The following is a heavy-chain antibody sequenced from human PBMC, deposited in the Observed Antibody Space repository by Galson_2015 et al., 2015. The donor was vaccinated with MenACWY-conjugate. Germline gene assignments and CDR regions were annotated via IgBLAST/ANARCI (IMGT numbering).Heavy chain of an antibody. Sequence: SLRLSCAASGFSFSTCAMRWVRQAPGKGLEWVSSISGGGGNTYYADFVKGRFTISRDNSKNTLYLQINSLRAEDTALYYCAKDPHAPATITHDAFDLWGQGTMVTVAS. D-gene: IGHD2-2*01. J-gene: IGHJ3*01. CDR2: ISGGGGNT. CDR1: GFSFSTCA. CDR3: AKDPHAPATITHDAFDL. V-gene: IGHV3-23*01.